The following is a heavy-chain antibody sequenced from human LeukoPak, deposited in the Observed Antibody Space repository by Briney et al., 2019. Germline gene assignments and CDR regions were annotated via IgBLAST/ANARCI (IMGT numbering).Heavy chain of an antibody. Sequence: SCKVSGYTLTELSMHWVRQAPGKGLEWVAFIRYDGSNKYYADSVKGRFTISRDNSKNTLYLQMNSLRAEDTAVYYCAKDFGLDILTGYDYWGQGTLVTVSS. CDR2: IRYDGSNK. CDR1: GYTLTELS. J-gene: IGHJ4*02. V-gene: IGHV3-30*02. D-gene: IGHD3-9*01. CDR3: AKDFGLDILTGYDY.